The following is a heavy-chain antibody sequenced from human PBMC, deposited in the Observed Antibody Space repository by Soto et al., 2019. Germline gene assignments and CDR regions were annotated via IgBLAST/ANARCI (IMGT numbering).Heavy chain of an antibody. CDR1: GFTFSSYA. CDR2: ISGSGGST. CDR3: AKVDSSSWYFFNWFDP. D-gene: IGHD6-13*01. Sequence: PGGSLRLSCAASGFTFSSYAMSWVRQAPGKGLEWVSAISGSGGSTYYADSVKGRFTISRDNSKNTLYLQMNSLRAEDTAVYYCAKVDSSSWYFFNWFDPWGQGTLVTVSS. V-gene: IGHV3-23*01. J-gene: IGHJ5*02.